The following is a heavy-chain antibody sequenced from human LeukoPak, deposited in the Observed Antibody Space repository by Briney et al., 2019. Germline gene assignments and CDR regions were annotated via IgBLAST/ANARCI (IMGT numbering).Heavy chain of an antibody. Sequence: GGSLRLPCAASGFTFDDYGMSWVRQAPGKGLEWVSGINWNGGSTGYADSVKGRFTISRDNAKNSLYLQMNSLRAEDTALYYCARVADSSSWGTIDYWGQGTLVTVSS. CDR2: INWNGGST. D-gene: IGHD6-13*01. V-gene: IGHV3-20*04. CDR3: ARVADSSSWGTIDY. CDR1: GFTFDDYG. J-gene: IGHJ4*02.